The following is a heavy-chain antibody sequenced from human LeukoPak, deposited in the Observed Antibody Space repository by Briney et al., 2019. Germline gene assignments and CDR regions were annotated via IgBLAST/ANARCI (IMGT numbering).Heavy chain of an antibody. J-gene: IGHJ4*02. CDR3: AKDKSEYDFWSGYSPIDY. CDR2: INRSGGK. V-gene: IGHV3-23*01. D-gene: IGHD3-3*01. CDR1: GFAFSTYD. Sequence: PGGSLRLSCVASGFAFSTYDMQWVRQAPGKGLEWVSGINRSGGKYYTDSVKGRFTISRDNSKSTLYLEMNSLRAEDTAVYYCAKDKSEYDFWSGYSPIDYWGQGTLVTVSS.